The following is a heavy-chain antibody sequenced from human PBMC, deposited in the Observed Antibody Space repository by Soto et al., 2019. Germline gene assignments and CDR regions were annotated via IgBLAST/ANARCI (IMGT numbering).Heavy chain of an antibody. V-gene: IGHV3-74*01. CDR3: ARVGGDLDY. CDR2: INSDGSST. D-gene: IGHD2-21*02. J-gene: IGHJ4*02. Sequence: GGSLRLSCAASGFTFSSYSMNWVRQAPGKGLEWVSYINSDGSSTYYADSVKGRFTISRDNAKNTLYLQMNSLRAEDTAVYYCARVGGDLDYWGQGTLVNVSS. CDR1: GFTFSSYS.